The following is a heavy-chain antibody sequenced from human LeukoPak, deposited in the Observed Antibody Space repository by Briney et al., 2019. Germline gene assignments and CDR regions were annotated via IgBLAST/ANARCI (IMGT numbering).Heavy chain of an antibody. CDR3: ARAYYGGNSSWFDP. J-gene: IGHJ5*02. Sequence: ASVKVSCKASGYTFTSYGISWVRRAPGQGLEWMGWISAYNGNTNYAQKLQGRVTMTTDTSTSTAYMELRSLRSDDTAVYYCARAYYGGNSSWFDPWGQGTLVTVSS. D-gene: IGHD4-23*01. V-gene: IGHV1-18*01. CDR1: GYTFTSYG. CDR2: ISAYNGNT.